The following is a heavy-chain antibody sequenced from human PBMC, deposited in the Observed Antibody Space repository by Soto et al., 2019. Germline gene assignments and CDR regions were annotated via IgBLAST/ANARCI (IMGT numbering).Heavy chain of an antibody. J-gene: IGHJ5*02. CDR2: IYYSGST. CDR1: GASISSNF. V-gene: IGHV4-59*08. D-gene: IGHD3-22*01. Sequence: SETLSLTCSVSGASISSNFWSWVRQPPGKGLEWIGYIYYSGSTNYNPSLKSRVTISVDTSKNQFSLKLSSVTAADTAVYYCAKTPYSGYLWFDPWGQGTLVTVSS. CDR3: AKTPYSGYLWFDP.